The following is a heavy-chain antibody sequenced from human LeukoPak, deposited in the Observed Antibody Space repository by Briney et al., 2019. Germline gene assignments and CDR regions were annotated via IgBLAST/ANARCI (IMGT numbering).Heavy chain of an antibody. V-gene: IGHV3-48*01. CDR1: GFIFNSYS. CDR3: VRDGSRGPSVY. Sequence: PGGSLRLSCAASGFIFNSYSMNWVRQAPGKGLEWVSYISSSGGTIYYADSVKGRFTISRDNAKNSLYLQMNSLRAEDTAVYYCVRDGSRGPSVYWLQGTLVTVSS. J-gene: IGHJ4*02. CDR2: ISSSGGTI. D-gene: IGHD2-15*01.